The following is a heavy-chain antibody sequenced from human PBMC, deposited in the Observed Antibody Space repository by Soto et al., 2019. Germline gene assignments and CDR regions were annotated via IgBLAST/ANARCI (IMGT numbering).Heavy chain of an antibody. V-gene: IGHV1-46*01. CDR1: GYTFTSYY. J-gene: IGHJ5*02. D-gene: IGHD3-10*01. Sequence: ASVKVSCKASGYTFTSYYMHWVRQAPGQGLEWMGIINPSGGSTSYAQKFQGRVTMTRDTSTSTVYMELSSLRSEDTAVYYCARDGIFYGSGSSNWFDPWGQGTLVTVSS. CDR2: INPSGGST. CDR3: ARDGIFYGSGSSNWFDP.